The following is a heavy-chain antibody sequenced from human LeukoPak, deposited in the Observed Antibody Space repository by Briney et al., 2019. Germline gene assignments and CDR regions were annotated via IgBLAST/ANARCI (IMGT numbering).Heavy chain of an antibody. CDR2: IYYSGST. J-gene: IGHJ6*02. D-gene: IGHD3-10*01. Sequence: SETLSLTCTVSGGSISSYYWSWIRQPPGKGLEWIGYIYYSGSTNYNPSLKSRVTISVDTSKNQFPLKLSSVTAADTAVYYCASGPYGSGSFPYYYYGMDVWGQGTTVTVSS. CDR3: ASGPYGSGSFPYYYYGMDV. CDR1: GGSISSYY. V-gene: IGHV4-59*01.